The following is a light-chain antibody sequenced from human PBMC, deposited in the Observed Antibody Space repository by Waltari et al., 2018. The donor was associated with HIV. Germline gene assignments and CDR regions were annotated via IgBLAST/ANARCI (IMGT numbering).Light chain of an antibody. CDR3: GTGDRTLGGGV. CDR2: DIS. J-gene: IGLJ3*02. CDR1: SSNIGNDY. Sequence: QSVLTQPPSVSAAPGQKVTISCSRSSSNIGNDYVSWYQHVPGAAPRLLIYDISKRPTGIRDRFSGSESGTSATLASTGLQTGDEADYYGGTGDRTLGGGVFGGGTKLTGL. V-gene: IGLV1-51*01.